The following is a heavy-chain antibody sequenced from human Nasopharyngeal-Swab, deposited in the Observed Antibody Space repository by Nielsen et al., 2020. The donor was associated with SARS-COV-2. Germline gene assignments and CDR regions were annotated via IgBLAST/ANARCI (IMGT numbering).Heavy chain of an antibody. CDR2: IYSGGST. V-gene: IGHV3-66*04. Sequence: GESLKISCAASGFTVSSNYMSWVRQAPGKGLEWVSVIYSGGSTYYADSVKGRFTISRDNSKNTLYLQMNSLRAEDTAVYYCARHVQGGYSYGYKREFDYWGQGTLVTVSS. CDR3: ARHVQGGYSYGYKREFDY. D-gene: IGHD5-18*01. J-gene: IGHJ4*02. CDR1: GFTVSSNY.